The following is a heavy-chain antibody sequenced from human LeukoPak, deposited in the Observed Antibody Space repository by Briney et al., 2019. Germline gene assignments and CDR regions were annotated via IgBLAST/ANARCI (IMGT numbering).Heavy chain of an antibody. CDR2: IYYSGST. Sequence: SETLSLTCTVSGGSISSYYWSWIRQPPGKGLEWIGYIYYSGSTNYNPSLKSRVTISVDTSKNQFSLKLSSVTAADTAVYYCARAHLEGPPLNWFDPWGQGTLVTVSS. V-gene: IGHV4-59*08. D-gene: IGHD5-24*01. CDR3: ARAHLEGPPLNWFDP. CDR1: GGSISSYY. J-gene: IGHJ5*02.